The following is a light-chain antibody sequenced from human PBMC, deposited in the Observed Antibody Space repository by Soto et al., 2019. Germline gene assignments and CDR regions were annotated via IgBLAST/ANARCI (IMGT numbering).Light chain of an antibody. CDR3: QQYNDWPQT. J-gene: IGKJ1*01. CDR1: QGVSSN. Sequence: EIVVTQSPDTLSVSPGERATLSCRASQGVSSNLAWYQQKPGQAPRLLIYGASTRATGIPARFSGSGSGTDFTLTISSLQSEDFAAYYCQQYNDWPQTFGQGSKVDIK. CDR2: GAS. V-gene: IGKV3-15*01.